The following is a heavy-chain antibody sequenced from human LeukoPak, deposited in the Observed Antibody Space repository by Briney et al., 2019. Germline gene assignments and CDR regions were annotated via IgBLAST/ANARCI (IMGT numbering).Heavy chain of an antibody. J-gene: IGHJ4*02. CDR1: GFTFSNYW. Sequence: GGSLRLSCAASGFTFSNYWMNWVRQAPGKGLEWVSSISSSSSYIYYADSVKGRFTISRDNAKNSLYLQMNSLRAEDTAVYYCARDYYGDYALDYWGQGTLVTVSS. CDR3: ARDYYGDYALDY. V-gene: IGHV3-21*01. CDR2: ISSSSSYI. D-gene: IGHD4-17*01.